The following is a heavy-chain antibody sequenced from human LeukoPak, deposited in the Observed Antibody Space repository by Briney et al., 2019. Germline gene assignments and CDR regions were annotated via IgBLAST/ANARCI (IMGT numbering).Heavy chain of an antibody. CDR3: ASRYYYDSSGYYRWFDP. V-gene: IGHV1-2*06. J-gene: IGHJ5*01. CDR1: GYTFTGYY. Sequence: ASVKVSCKASGYTFTGYYMHWVRQAPGQGLEWMGRINPNSGGTNYAQKFQGRVTMTRDTSISTAYMELSRPRSDDTAVYYCASRYYYDSSGYYRWFDPWGQGTLVTVSS. CDR2: INPNSGGT. D-gene: IGHD3-22*01.